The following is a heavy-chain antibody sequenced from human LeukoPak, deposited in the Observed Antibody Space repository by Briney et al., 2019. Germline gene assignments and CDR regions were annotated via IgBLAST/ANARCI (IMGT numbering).Heavy chain of an antibody. CDR1: GYTFTGYY. CDR3: ARARGYSYGANRYYFDY. Sequence: ASVKVSCKASGYTFTGYYMHWVRQAPGQGLEWMGIINPSGGSTSYAQKFQGRVTMTRDTSTSTVYMELSSLRSEDTAVYYCARARGYSYGANRYYFDYWGQGTLVTVSS. CDR2: INPSGGST. D-gene: IGHD5-18*01. J-gene: IGHJ4*02. V-gene: IGHV1-46*01.